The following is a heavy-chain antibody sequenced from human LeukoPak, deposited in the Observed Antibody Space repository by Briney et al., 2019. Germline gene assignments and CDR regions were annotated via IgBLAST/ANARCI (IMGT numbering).Heavy chain of an antibody. CDR2: ISSGGSTI. CDR3: ANTVNYYYYYYDMDV. Sequence: GGSLRLSCAASGFTFSSYEMNWVRQAPGKGLEWVSYISSGGSTIYYADSVKGRFTISRDNAKNTLYLQMNSLRAEDTAVYYCANTVNYYYYYYDMDVWGKGTTVTVSS. J-gene: IGHJ6*04. D-gene: IGHD4-17*01. CDR1: GFTFSSYE. V-gene: IGHV3-48*03.